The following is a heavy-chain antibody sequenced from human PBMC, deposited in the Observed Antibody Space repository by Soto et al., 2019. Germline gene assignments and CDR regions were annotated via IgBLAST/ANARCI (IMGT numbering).Heavy chain of an antibody. CDR3: EKGLPSAGLFDY. CDR1: GFTFSNAW. J-gene: IGHJ4*02. V-gene: IGHV3-15*07. CDR2: IKSKTDGGTT. D-gene: IGHD6-19*01. Sequence: PGGSLRLSCAASGFTFSNAWINWVRQAPGKGLEWVGRIKSKTDGGTTDYAEPVKGRFTISRDNSKNTLYLQMNSLRAEDTAVYYCEKGLPSAGLFDYWGQGTLVTVSS.